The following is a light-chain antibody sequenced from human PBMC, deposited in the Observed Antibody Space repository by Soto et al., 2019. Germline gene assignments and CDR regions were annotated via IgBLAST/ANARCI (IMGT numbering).Light chain of an antibody. CDR2: DAS. CDR3: QEYDGAPPIT. J-gene: IGKJ5*01. Sequence: IVLTQSPDTLSLSPGERATLSCRASQSVRSERLAWYQQKRGQAPTLLIFDASSRASGTPERFIGSGSGTDFTLTISRLEPEDFAVYYCQEYDGAPPITFGLGTRLEIK. CDR1: QSVRSER. V-gene: IGKV3-20*01.